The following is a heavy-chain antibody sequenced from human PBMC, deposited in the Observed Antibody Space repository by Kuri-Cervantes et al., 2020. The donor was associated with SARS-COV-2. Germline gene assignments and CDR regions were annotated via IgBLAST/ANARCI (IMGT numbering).Heavy chain of an antibody. D-gene: IGHD3-16*01. CDR1: GGTFSSYA. Sequence: SVKVSCKASGGTFSSYAISWVRQAPGQGLEWMGGIIPIFGTANYAQKFQGRVTITADESTSTAYMELSSLRSEDTAVYYCASTMITFGGVFSYFDYWGQGTLVTVSS. V-gene: IGHV1-69*13. CDR2: IIPIFGTA. J-gene: IGHJ4*02. CDR3: ASTMITFGGVFSYFDY.